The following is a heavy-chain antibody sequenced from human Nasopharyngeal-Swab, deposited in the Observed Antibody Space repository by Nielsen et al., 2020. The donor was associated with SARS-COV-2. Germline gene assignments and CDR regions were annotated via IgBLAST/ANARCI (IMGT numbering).Heavy chain of an antibody. J-gene: IGHJ6*02. Sequence: GESLKISRAASGFTVSSNYMSWVRQAPGKGLEWVSVIYSGGSTYYADSVKGRFTISRDNSKNTLYLQMNSLRAEDTAVYYCARWMAGHYGMDVWGQGTTVTVSS. V-gene: IGHV3-53*01. CDR2: IYSGGST. CDR1: GFTVSSNY. CDR3: ARWMAGHYGMDV. D-gene: IGHD6-19*01.